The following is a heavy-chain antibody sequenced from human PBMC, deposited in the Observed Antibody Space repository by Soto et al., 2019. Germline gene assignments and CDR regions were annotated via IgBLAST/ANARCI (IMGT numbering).Heavy chain of an antibody. CDR1: GGSIISNIYY. CDR2: IHYSGST. Sequence: PSDTLSLSCTVAGGSIISNIYYWGWIRQPPGKGLEWIGNIHYSGSTYYDSSLKTRVTISVDTSKNQFSLKLSSVTAADTAVYYWASQHYYDSSGYYVGYWGQGTLVTVS. D-gene: IGHD3-22*01. V-gene: IGHV4-39*01. CDR3: ASQHYYDSSGYYVGY. J-gene: IGHJ4*02.